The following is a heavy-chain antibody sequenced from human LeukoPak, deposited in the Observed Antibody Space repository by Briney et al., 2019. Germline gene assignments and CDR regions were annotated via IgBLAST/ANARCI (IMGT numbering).Heavy chain of an antibody. Sequence: SQTLSLTCTVSGDSISSGSYYWSWIRQPAGKGLEWIGRIYGRGGSNYNPSLKSRVTISIDKSKNQFSLKLSSVTAADTAVYYCARDLPAVGAADYFDYWGQGTLVTVSS. CDR2: IYGRGGS. CDR1: GDSISSGSYY. J-gene: IGHJ4*02. CDR3: ARDLPAVGAADYFDY. V-gene: IGHV4-61*02. D-gene: IGHD1-26*01.